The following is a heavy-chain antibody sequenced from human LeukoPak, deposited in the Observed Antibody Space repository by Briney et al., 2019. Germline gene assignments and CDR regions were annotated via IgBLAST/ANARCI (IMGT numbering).Heavy chain of an antibody. CDR1: GYTFTGYY. CDR3: ARVRVGGNSDWYFDL. Sequence: ASVKVSCKASGYTFTGYYMHWVRQAPGQGLEWMGWINPNSGGTNYAQKFQGRVTMTRDTSISTAYMELSRLRSDDTAVYYCARVRVGGNSDWYFDLWGRGTLVTVFS. J-gene: IGHJ2*01. V-gene: IGHV1-2*02. D-gene: IGHD4-23*01. CDR2: INPNSGGT.